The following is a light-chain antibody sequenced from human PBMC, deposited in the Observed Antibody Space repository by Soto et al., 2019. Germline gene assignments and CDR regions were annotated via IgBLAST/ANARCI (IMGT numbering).Light chain of an antibody. J-gene: IGKJ1*01. V-gene: IGKV3-11*01. CDR3: QQRSNWPPT. CDR1: QSVSSY. Sequence: EIVMTQSPATLSVSPGERATLSCRASQSVSSYLAWYQQKPGQAPRLLIYDASTRATGIPARFSGSGSGTDFTLTITSLEPEDFAVYYCQQRSNWPPTFGQGTKVDNK. CDR2: DAS.